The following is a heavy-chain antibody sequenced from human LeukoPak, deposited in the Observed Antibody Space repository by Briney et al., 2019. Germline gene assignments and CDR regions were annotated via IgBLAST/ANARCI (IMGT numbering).Heavy chain of an antibody. CDR3: ARGNLKVVPRFDY. D-gene: IGHD2-15*01. CDR2: ITCNSSNK. Sequence: PGGSLRLSCAASGFTFRSYTMNWVRQAPGKGLEWVAVITCNSSNKYYADSVKGRFTISRDNSKNSLYLQMNSLRAEDTAVYYCARGNLKVVPRFDYWGQGTLVTVSS. J-gene: IGHJ4*02. V-gene: IGHV3-30*04. CDR1: GFTFRSYT.